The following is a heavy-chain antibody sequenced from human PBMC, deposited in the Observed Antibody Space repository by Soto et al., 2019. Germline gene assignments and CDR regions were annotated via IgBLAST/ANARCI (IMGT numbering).Heavy chain of an antibody. D-gene: IGHD3-22*01. CDR3: ARLFYYYSSRYYELDY. V-gene: IGHV1-69*13. CDR1: GGTFSSYA. J-gene: IGHJ4*02. Sequence: SVKVSCKASGGTFSSYAISWVRQAPGQGLEWMGGIIPIFGTANYAQKFQGRVTITADESTSTAYMELSSLRSEDTAVYYCARLFYYYSSRYYELDYSAQRTLVTVSS. CDR2: IIPIFGTA.